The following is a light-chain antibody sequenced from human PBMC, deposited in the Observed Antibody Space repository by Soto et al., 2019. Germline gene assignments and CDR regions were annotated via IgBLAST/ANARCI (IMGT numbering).Light chain of an antibody. CDR1: SSDVGGYNY. V-gene: IGLV2-14*01. J-gene: IGLJ1*01. CDR3: SSYTSSSTLA. CDR2: DVN. Sequence: QSALTQPASVSGSPGQSITISCTGTSSDVGGYNYVSWYQQHPGKAPKLMIYDVNFRPSGVASRFSGSKSGNSASLTISGLQAEDEADYYCSSYTSSSTLAFGTGTKLTVL.